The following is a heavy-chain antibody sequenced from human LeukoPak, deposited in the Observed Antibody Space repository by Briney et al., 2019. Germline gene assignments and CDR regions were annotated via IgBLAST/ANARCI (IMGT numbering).Heavy chain of an antibody. V-gene: IGHV2-5*02. D-gene: IGHD5/OR15-5a*01. CDR3: AHRPVYGPHFDY. CDR2: IYWDDDK. Sequence: TLSLTGTVSGYSISSGYYWGWIRQPPGKALEWLALIYWDDDKRYSPSLKSRLTITKDTSKNQVVLTMTNMDPVDTATYYCAHRPVYGPHFDYWGQGTLVTVSS. J-gene: IGHJ4*02. CDR1: GYSISSGYYW.